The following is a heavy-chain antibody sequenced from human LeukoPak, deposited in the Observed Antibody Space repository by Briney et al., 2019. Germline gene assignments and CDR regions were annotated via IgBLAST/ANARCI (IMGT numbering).Heavy chain of an antibody. CDR2: IKQDGSET. CDR3: ARLGGWYFDY. J-gene: IGHJ4*02. CDR1: GFTFNNYW. V-gene: IGHV3-7*05. Sequence: GGSLRLSCAASGFTFNNYWMSWVRQAPGKGLGWVANIKQDGSETYHVDSVQGRFTISRDNTKNSLYLQMNSLRAEDTAVYYCARLGGWYFDYWGQGTLVTVSS. D-gene: IGHD6-19*01.